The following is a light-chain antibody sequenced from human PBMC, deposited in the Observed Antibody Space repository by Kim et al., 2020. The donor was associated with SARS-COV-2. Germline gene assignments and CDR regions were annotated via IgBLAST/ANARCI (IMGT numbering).Light chain of an antibody. Sequence: SYELTQPPSVSVAPGKTARITCGGNNIGRKSVHWYQQKPGQAPVLVIYYDSDRPSGIPERFSGSNSGNTATLTISRVEAGDEADYYCQVWDSSSDHNWVFGGGTQLTVL. CDR1: NIGRKS. V-gene: IGLV3-21*04. CDR3: QVWDSSSDHNWV. J-gene: IGLJ3*02. CDR2: YDS.